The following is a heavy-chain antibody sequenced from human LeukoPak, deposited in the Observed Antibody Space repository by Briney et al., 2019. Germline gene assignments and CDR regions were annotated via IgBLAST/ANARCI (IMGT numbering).Heavy chain of an antibody. D-gene: IGHD5-18*01. V-gene: IGHV3-66*04. Sequence: QPGGSLRLSCAASGFTFSSYEMNWVRQAPGKGLEWVSIIYSGGNTYYADSVKGRFTISRDNSKNTLYLQMNGLRAEDTAVYYCARQQDTTNPGYWGQGTLVTVSS. CDR2: IYSGGNT. J-gene: IGHJ4*02. CDR3: ARQQDTTNPGY. CDR1: GFTFSSYE.